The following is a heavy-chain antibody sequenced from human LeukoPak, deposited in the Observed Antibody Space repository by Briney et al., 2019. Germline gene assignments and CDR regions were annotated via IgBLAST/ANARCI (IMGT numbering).Heavy chain of an antibody. CDR3: AKDTGGNGAYFYAMDV. J-gene: IGHJ6*02. CDR1: GFAFHNYA. CDR2: INWNSDTK. Sequence: GGPLGLSGVGPGFAFHNYARPWVRRPPGKGLEGASAINWNSDTKAYADSVKGRFTISRDRARNSLYLQMDSLRPEDTALYYCAKDTGGNGAYFYAMDVWGQGTSVTVSS. V-gene: IGHV3-9*01. D-gene: IGHD4-23*01.